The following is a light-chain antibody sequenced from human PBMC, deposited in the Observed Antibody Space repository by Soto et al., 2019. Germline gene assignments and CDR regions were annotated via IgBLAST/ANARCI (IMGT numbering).Light chain of an antibody. V-gene: IGKV1-5*03. CDR3: QQYADSSWT. CDR1: QTVGIW. J-gene: IGKJ1*01. Sequence: DIQMTQSPSTLSASVGDRVTITCRASQTVGIWLAWFQQKPGKAPNLLIYGVSSVESGVPSRFSGSGSGTEFTLTISNLQPDDFATYYCQQYADSSWTFGQGTKVE. CDR2: GVS.